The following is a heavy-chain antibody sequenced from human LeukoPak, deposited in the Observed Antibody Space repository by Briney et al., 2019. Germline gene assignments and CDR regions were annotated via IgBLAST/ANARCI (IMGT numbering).Heavy chain of an antibody. CDR3: ARLDYYDSSAYPYYFDY. Sequence: SETLSLTCTVSGGSISSYYWSWIRQPPGKGLEWIGSIYYSGSTYYNPSLKSRVTISVDTSKNQFSLKLSSVTAADTAVYYCARLDYYDSSAYPYYFDYWGQGTLVTVSS. CDR2: IYYSGST. CDR1: GGSISSYY. D-gene: IGHD3-22*01. V-gene: IGHV4-59*01. J-gene: IGHJ4*02.